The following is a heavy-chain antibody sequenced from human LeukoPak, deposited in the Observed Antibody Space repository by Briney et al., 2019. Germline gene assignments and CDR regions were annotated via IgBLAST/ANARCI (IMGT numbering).Heavy chain of an antibody. D-gene: IGHD5-12*01. J-gene: IGHJ4*02. CDR1: GFTFSSYW. V-gene: IGHV3-7*03. CDR3: ARDRGRRDDY. Sequence: GGSLRLSCAASGFTFSSYWMTWVRQAPGKGLEWVANINEDGSEKHYVDSVKGRSTVSRDNAENSLYLQMNSLGAEDTAVYYCARDRGRRDDYWGQGTLVTVSS. CDR2: INEDGSEK.